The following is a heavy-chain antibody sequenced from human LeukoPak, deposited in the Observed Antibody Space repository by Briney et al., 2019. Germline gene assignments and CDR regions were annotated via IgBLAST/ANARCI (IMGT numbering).Heavy chain of an antibody. V-gene: IGHV3-49*03. Sequence: PGGSLRFSCTASGFTFGDYAMSWFRQAPGKGLEWVGFIRSKAYGGTTEYAASVKGRFTISRDDSKSIAYLQMNSLKTEDTAVYYCTRDSSYYYDSSGSDYFDYWGQGTLVTVSS. CDR3: TRDSSYYYDSSGSDYFDY. J-gene: IGHJ4*02. D-gene: IGHD3-22*01. CDR2: IRSKAYGGTT. CDR1: GFTFGDYA.